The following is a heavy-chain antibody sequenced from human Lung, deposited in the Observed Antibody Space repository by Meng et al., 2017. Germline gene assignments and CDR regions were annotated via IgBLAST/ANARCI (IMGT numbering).Heavy chain of an antibody. D-gene: IGHD1-14*01. CDR2: LIAVFDKT. Sequence: QVQVVQSGAEGKKPGSAGKVAGKTSGGSFSTHTFSWVRQAPGQGLEWMGGLIAVFDKTKAAPRFQDRVTFTADESTSTAYMELSSLTFDDTAVYFCARGRRNEPLFDYWGQGTLVTVSS. CDR1: GGSFSTHT. CDR3: ARGRRNEPLFDY. V-gene: IGHV1-69*13. J-gene: IGHJ4*02.